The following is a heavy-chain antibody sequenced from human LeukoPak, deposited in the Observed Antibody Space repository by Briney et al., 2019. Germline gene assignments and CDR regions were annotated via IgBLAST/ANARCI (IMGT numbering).Heavy chain of an antibody. Sequence: PGGSLRLSCAASGFTFSINSFNWVRQAPGKGLEWVSNIASDSSSKHYADSVRGRFTTSRDNAANSLYLHMNSLRAEDTAVYYCARDGGGPDAFDIWGQGTMVTV. CDR2: IASDSSSK. CDR3: ARDGGGPDAFDI. V-gene: IGHV3-48*01. J-gene: IGHJ3*02. CDR1: GFTFSINS.